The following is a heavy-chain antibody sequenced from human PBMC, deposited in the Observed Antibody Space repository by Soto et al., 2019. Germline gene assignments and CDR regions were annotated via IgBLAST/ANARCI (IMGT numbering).Heavy chain of an antibody. CDR2: ISAYNGNT. D-gene: IGHD2-15*01. J-gene: IGHJ5*02. CDR3: ARVGDLYCSGGSCYGWFDP. V-gene: IGHV1-18*01. CDR1: GYTFTSYG. Sequence: QVPLVQSGAEVKKPGASVKVSCKASGYTFTSYGISWVRQAPGQGLEWMGWISAYNGNTNYAQKLQGRVTMTTDTSTSTAYMELRSLRSDDTAVYYCARVGDLYCSGGSCYGWFDPWGQGTLVTVSS.